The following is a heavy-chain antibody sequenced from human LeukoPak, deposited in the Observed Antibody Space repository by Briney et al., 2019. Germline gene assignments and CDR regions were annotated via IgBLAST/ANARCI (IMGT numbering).Heavy chain of an antibody. Sequence: ASVKVSCKASGYTFNTFGITWVRQAPGQGLEWLGWIAVYNGDTNYAQKLQGRVTMTTDTSTSTAYMELRSLRSDDTAVYYCAREGYSYGHVDYWGQGTLVTVSS. CDR1: GYTFNTFG. CDR3: AREGYSYGHVDY. V-gene: IGHV1-18*01. D-gene: IGHD5-18*01. CDR2: IAVYNGDT. J-gene: IGHJ4*02.